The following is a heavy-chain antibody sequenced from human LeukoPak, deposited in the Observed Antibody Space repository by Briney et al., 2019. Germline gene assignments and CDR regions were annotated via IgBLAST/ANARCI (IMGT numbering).Heavy chain of an antibody. CDR3: AKGLYSSGWYFDY. J-gene: IGHJ4*02. Sequence: GRSLRLSCAASGFTFFNYGMHWVRQAPGKGLEWVATISHDGSDNYYADSVKGRFTISRDNSKKTLYLQMNSLRDEDTDVYHCAKGLYSSGWYFDYWGQGILVTVSS. CDR2: ISHDGSDN. D-gene: IGHD6-19*01. V-gene: IGHV3-30*18. CDR1: GFTFFNYG.